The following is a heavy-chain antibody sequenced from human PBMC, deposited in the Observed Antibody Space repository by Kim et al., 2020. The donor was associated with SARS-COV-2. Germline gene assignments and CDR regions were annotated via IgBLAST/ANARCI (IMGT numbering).Heavy chain of an antibody. Sequence: SETLSLTCAVYGGSFSGYYWRWIRQPPGKGLEWIGGINHSGSTTYNPSLKSRVTISVDTSKNQFSLKLSSVTAADTAVYYCARWEGQLWRSRFDYWGQGTLVTVSS. J-gene: IGHJ4*02. CDR3: ARWEGQLWRSRFDY. CDR1: GGSFSGYY. D-gene: IGHD5-18*01. CDR2: INHSGST. V-gene: IGHV4-34*01.